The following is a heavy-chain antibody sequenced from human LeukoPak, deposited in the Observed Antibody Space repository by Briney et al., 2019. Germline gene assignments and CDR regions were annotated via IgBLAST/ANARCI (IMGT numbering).Heavy chain of an antibody. V-gene: IGHV3-23*01. D-gene: IGHD2/OR15-2a*01. Sequence: GGSLRLSCAASGFTFSTYAMTWVRQAPGKGLEWVSGINSNGDDIYYADSVRGRFTISRDNAKNTLYLQMNSLRAEDTAVYYCARSISDAFDIWGQGTMVTVSS. CDR3: ARSISDAFDI. J-gene: IGHJ3*02. CDR1: GFTFSTYA. CDR2: INSNGDDI.